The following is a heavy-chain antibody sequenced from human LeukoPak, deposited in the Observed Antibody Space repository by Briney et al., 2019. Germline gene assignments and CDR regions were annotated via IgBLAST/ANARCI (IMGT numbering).Heavy chain of an antibody. D-gene: IGHD6-13*01. Sequence: SETLSLTCTVSGGSFTTYYWSWIRQPAGKGLEWIGRIYTTGSTDFNPSLKSRVTMSVDTSKNQFSLKLSSVTAADTAVYYCAKTDAIAAAGTHWYFDLWGRGTLVTVSS. J-gene: IGHJ2*01. CDR1: GGSFTTYY. CDR3: AKTDAIAAAGTHWYFDL. V-gene: IGHV4-4*07. CDR2: IYTTGST.